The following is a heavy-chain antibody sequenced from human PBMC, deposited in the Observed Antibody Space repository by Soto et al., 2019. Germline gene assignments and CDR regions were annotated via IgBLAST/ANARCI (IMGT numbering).Heavy chain of an antibody. J-gene: IGHJ5*02. CDR3: ARVVTGTTWWLDP. CDR2: IYYSGST. D-gene: IGHD1-7*01. Sequence: SETLSLTCTVSGASISSYYWSWIRQPPGKGLEWIGYIYYSGSTNNNPSLKSRVTISVDTSKNQFSLKLTSVTAADTAVYYCARVVTGTTWWLDPWGQGTLVTVSS. V-gene: IGHV4-59*01. CDR1: GASISSYY.